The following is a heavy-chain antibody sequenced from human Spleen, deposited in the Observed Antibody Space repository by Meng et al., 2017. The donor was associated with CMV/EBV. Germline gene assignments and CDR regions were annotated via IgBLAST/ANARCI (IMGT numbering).Heavy chain of an antibody. J-gene: IGHJ4*02. CDR2: ISAENGDT. D-gene: IGHD4-17*01. Sequence: KTSGYNFYIYGIPWVRQAPGQGLEWVGWISAENGDTDYGQKFQGRVTVTADTFTNTAYMEMRSLRSDDSAMYYCARAGAAVTTHFDFWGQGTLVTVSS. V-gene: IGHV1-18*01. CDR1: GYNFYIYG. CDR3: ARAGAAVTTHFDF.